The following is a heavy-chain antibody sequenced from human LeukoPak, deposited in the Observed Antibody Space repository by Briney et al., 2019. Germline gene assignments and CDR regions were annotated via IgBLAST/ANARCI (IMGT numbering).Heavy chain of an antibody. Sequence: ASVKVSCKASGYTFTGHYTHWVRQAPGQGLEWMGFINPNSGGTNYAQKFQGRVTMTRDTSITTAYMELRRVTSDDTAVYYCARVGHTSGWDFDYWGQGTLVTVSS. J-gene: IGHJ4*02. CDR3: ARVGHTSGWDFDY. V-gene: IGHV1-2*02. CDR2: INPNSGGT. CDR1: GYTFTGHY. D-gene: IGHD6-19*01.